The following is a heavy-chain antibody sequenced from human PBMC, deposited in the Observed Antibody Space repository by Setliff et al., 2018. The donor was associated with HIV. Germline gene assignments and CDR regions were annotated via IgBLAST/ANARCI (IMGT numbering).Heavy chain of an antibody. D-gene: IGHD4-4*01. J-gene: IGHJ4*02. Sequence: SLRLSCAASGFTFSSYSMNWVRQAPGKGLEWVSYIFSSGSGSTIYYADSVKGRFTISRDNAKNSLYLQMNSLRAEDTAVYYCARDAPLYSNYVGYFDYWGQGTLVTVSS. CDR2: IFSSGSGSTI. V-gene: IGHV3-48*04. CDR3: ARDAPLYSNYVGYFDY. CDR1: GFTFSSYS.